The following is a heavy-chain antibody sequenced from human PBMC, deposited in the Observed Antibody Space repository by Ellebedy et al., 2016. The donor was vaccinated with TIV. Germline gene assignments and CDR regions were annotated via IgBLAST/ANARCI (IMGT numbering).Heavy chain of an antibody. V-gene: IGHV3-21*01. Sequence: PGGSLRLSCAASGFTFSSYSMNWVRQAPGKGLEWVSSIVSSSSYIYYADSVKGRFTISRDNAKNSLYLQMNSLKAEDTAMYYCSTISDKGYWGHGTMVTVSS. J-gene: IGHJ4*01. CDR2: IVSSSSYI. CDR3: STISDKGY. CDR1: GFTFSSYS. D-gene: IGHD1-1*01.